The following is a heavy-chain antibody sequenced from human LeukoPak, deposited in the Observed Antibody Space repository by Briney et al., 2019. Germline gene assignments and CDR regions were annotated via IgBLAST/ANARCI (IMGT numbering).Heavy chain of an antibody. D-gene: IGHD3-10*01. Sequence: PGGSLRLSCAASGFTFNTYTMNWVRQAPGKGLEWVSSITASSTAIYSADSVKGRFTISRDNAKNFLYLQMNSLRAEDTAVYYCARGGSGSYPYYWGQGTLVTVSS. V-gene: IGHV3-21*01. J-gene: IGHJ4*02. CDR3: ARGGSGSYPYY. CDR1: GFTFNTYT. CDR2: ITASSTAI.